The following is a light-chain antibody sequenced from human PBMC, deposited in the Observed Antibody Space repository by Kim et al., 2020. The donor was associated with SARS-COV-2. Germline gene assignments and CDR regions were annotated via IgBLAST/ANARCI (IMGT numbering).Light chain of an antibody. Sequence: DIQMTQSPSTLSASVGDRVTITCRANQSIGNWLAWYQQKPGKAPKVLIFDAFSLQSGVPSRFSGSGSGTEFSLTISSLQPDDFAAYYCQHYQTYPYSFGQGTKLEI. J-gene: IGKJ2*03. V-gene: IGKV1-5*01. CDR2: DAF. CDR3: QHYQTYPYS. CDR1: QSIGNW.